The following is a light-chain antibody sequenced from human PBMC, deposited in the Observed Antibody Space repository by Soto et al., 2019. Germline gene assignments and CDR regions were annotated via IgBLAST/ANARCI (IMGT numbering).Light chain of an antibody. CDR2: ATS. V-gene: IGKV1-39*01. J-gene: IGKJ1*01. CDR3: QQGYSSRWT. Sequence: DIQMTQSPSSLSASVGDRVTITCRASQNIRSYLNWYQQKPGKAPQLLIYATSSLQTGVPSRFSASGSGTDFSLFISDLHPEVSATYYCQQGYSSRWTSDRATKVGI. CDR1: QNIRSY.